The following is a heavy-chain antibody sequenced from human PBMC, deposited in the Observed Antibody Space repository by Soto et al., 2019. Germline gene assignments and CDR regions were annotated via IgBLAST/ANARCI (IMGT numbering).Heavy chain of an antibody. CDR3: ARGPEPYYYYYGMDV. Sequence: ASVKLSCKASGYTFTSNGINWVRQAPGQGLEWMGWISVYNGNTNYAQKLQGRVTMTTDTSTSTAYMELSSLRSEDTAVYYCARGPEPYYYYYGMDVWGQGTTVTVSS. D-gene: IGHD1-1*01. CDR1: GYTFTSNG. J-gene: IGHJ6*02. V-gene: IGHV1-18*01. CDR2: ISVYNGNT.